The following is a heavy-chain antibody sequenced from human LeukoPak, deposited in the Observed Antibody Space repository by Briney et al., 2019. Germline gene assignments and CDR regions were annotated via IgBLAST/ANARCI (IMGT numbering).Heavy chain of an antibody. CDR3: ARVRLDAFDI. CDR1: GGTFSSYA. Sequence: ASVKVSCKASGGTFSSYAISWVRQAPGQGIEWMGRIIPILGIANYAQKFQGRVTITADKSTSTAYMELSSLRSEDTAVYYCARVRLDAFDIWGQGTMVTVSS. V-gene: IGHV1-69*04. J-gene: IGHJ3*02. CDR2: IIPILGIA.